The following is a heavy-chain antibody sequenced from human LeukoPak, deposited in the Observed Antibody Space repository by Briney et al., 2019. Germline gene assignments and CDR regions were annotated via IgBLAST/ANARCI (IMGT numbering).Heavy chain of an antibody. CDR2: IKQDGSEK. J-gene: IGHJ4*02. CDR1: GFTFSSYW. V-gene: IGHV3-7*01. D-gene: IGHD2-8*01. Sequence: PGGSLRLSCAASGFTFSSYWMTWVRQAPEKGLEWVANIKQDGSEKYYVDSVKGRFTISRDNAKISLFLQMNNLRAGDTAVYYCAAHVNDAGDFGYWGQGTLVAVSS. CDR3: AAHVNDAGDFGY.